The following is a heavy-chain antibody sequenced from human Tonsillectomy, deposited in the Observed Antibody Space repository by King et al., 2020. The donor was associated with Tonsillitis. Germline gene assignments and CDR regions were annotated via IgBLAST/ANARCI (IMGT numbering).Heavy chain of an antibody. D-gene: IGHD2-2*01. J-gene: IGHJ5*02. CDR3: ARQGRYCSSTSCSKGWFDP. CDR2: IYPGDSDT. V-gene: IGHV5-51*01. CDR1: GYIFTSYW. Sequence: QLVQSGAEVKKPGASLKISCKGSGYIFTSYWIGWVRQMPGKGLEWMGIIYPGDSDTRYSPSFQGQVTISADKSISTAYLQWSSLKASDTAMYYCARQGRYCSSTSCSKGWFDPWGQGTLVTVSS.